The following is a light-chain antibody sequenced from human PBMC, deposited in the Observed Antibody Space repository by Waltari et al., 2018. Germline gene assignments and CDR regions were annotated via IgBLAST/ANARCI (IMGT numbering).Light chain of an antibody. Sequence: SASLGASVKLTCTLSSGHSTYAIAWHQQQPEKGPRFFMKVNNDGSHNKGDGIPDRFSGSSSGAERYLTISSLQSEDEADYYCQTWGTGIWVFGGGTKLTVL. CDR1: SGHSTYA. J-gene: IGLJ3*02. V-gene: IGLV4-69*01. CDR3: QTWGTGIWV. CDR2: VNNDGSH.